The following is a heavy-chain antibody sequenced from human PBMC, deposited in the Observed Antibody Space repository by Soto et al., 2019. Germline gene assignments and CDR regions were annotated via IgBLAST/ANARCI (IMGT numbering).Heavy chain of an antibody. CDR1: GFTFSNYG. V-gene: IGHV3-30*18. CDR3: AEERRSAIFGVVTNYYYYGMDV. D-gene: IGHD3-3*01. J-gene: IGHJ6*02. Sequence: QVQLVESGGGVVQPGRSLRLSCAASGFTFSNYGMHWVRQAPGKGLEWVAVISYDGNNKYYADSVKGRFTISRDNSKNTLFLQMNSLREEDTAVYYCAEERRSAIFGVVTNYYYYGMDVWGQGTTVTVSS. CDR2: ISYDGNNK.